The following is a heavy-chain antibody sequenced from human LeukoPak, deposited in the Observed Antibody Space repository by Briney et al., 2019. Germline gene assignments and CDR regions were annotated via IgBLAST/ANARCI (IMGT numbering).Heavy chain of an antibody. D-gene: IGHD3-3*01. V-gene: IGHV4-59*11. Sequence: PSETLSLTCTVSGGSISSHYWSWIRQPPGKGLEWIGYIYYSGSTNYNPSLKSRVTISVDTSKNQFSLKLSSVTAADTAVYYCARGYFCSGQDSYYFDYWGQGTLVTVSS. CDR3: ARGYFCSGQDSYYFDY. J-gene: IGHJ4*02. CDR2: IYYSGST. CDR1: GGSISSHY.